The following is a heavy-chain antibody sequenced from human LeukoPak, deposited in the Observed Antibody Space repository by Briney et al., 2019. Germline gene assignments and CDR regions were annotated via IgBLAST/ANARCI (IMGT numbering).Heavy chain of an antibody. Sequence: GGSLRLSCAASGFTFSSYAMHWVRQAPGKGLEWVAVISYDGSNKYYADSVKGRFTISRDNSKNTLYLQMNSLRAEDTAVYYCARDLRYSSGWYGSFGYWGQGTLVTVSS. CDR1: GFTFSSYA. V-gene: IGHV3-30*01. J-gene: IGHJ4*02. CDR2: ISYDGSNK. D-gene: IGHD6-19*01. CDR3: ARDLRYSSGWYGSFGY.